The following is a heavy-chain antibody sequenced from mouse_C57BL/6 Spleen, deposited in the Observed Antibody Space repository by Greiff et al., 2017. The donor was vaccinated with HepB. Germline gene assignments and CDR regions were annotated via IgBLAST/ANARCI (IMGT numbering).Heavy chain of an antibody. J-gene: IGHJ2*01. Sequence: VQLQQSGPELVKPGASVKMSCKASGYTFTDYYMHWVKQKPGKGLEWIGEIYPGSGNTYYNEKFKGKATLTADTSSSPAYMQLSSLTSEDSAVYFCASLITTVPSFDYWGQGTTLTVSS. D-gene: IGHD1-1*01. CDR3: SLITTVPSFDY. CDR2: YPGSGNTY. V-gene: IGHV1-83*01. CDR1: YTFTDYYM.